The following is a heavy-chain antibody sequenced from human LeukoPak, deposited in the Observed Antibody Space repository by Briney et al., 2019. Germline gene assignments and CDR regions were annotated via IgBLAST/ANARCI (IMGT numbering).Heavy chain of an antibody. V-gene: IGHV3-7*01. Sequence: GGSLRLSCAASGFTFSTSYMSWVRQAPGKGLEWVANIKEDGSKKFYADSVKGRFTISRDNAKSSLYLQMNSLRAEDTALYYCATPADDYWGQGTLVTVSS. J-gene: IGHJ4*02. CDR3: ATPADDY. CDR1: GFTFSTSY. CDR2: IKEDGSKK.